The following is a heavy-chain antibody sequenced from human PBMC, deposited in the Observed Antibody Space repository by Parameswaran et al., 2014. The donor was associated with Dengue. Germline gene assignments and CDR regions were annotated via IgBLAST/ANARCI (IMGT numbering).Heavy chain of an antibody. Sequence: WIRQPPGKGLVWVSRINSDGSSTSYADSVKGRFTISRDNAKNTLYLQMNSLRAEDTAVYYCARRDGSGSYIGYWGQGTLVTVSS. CDR3: ARRDGSGSYIGY. V-gene: IGHV3-74*01. D-gene: IGHD3-10*01. CDR2: INSDGSST. J-gene: IGHJ4*02.